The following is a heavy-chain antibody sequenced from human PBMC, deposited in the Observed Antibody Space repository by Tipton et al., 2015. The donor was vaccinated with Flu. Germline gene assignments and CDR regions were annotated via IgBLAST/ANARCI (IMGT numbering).Heavy chain of an antibody. V-gene: IGHV4-38-2*01. CDR3: ARRDFSNYVSEPKNWFDS. Sequence: GEALGSTYYWAWIRQPPGRGLEWLGNLHTSAGTYYSPSLKSRVTISVDRSKNQFSLRLASVTAADTAVYFCARRDFSNYVSEPKNWFDSWGQGTLVTVSS. CDR2: LHTSAGT. CDR1: GEALGSTYY. D-gene: IGHD4-11*01. J-gene: IGHJ5*01.